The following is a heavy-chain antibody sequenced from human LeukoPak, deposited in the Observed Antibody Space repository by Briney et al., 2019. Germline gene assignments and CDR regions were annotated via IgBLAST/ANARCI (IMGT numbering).Heavy chain of an antibody. CDR1: GYTFTSYW. D-gene: IGHD3-22*01. J-gene: IGHJ3*02. CDR3: ASDTSGYYFPHAFDI. CDR2: IYPGDSDT. V-gene: IGHV5-51*01. Sequence: GESLKISCQASGYTFTSYWIGWVRQMPGKGLEWMGIIYPGDSDTRYSPSFQGQVTISADKSITTAYLQWSSLKASDTDMYYCASDTSGYYFPHAFDIWGQGTMVTVSS.